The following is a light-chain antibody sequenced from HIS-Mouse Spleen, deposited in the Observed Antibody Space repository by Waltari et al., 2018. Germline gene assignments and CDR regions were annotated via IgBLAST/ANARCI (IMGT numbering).Light chain of an antibody. CDR3: MQALQTSYT. V-gene: IGKV2-28*01. CDR1: QSLLHSNGYNY. CDR2: LGS. J-gene: IGKJ2*01. Sequence: DIVMTHSTLSLPVTPGQPPSISSSSCQSLLHSNGYNYLDWYQQKPGQSPQLLIYLGSNRDSGVPDRFSGSGSGTDFTLKISSVEAEDVGVYYCMQALQTSYTFGQGTKLEIK.